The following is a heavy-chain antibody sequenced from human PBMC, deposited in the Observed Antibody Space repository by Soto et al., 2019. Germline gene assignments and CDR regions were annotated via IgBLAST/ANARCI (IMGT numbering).Heavy chain of an antibody. Sequence: GASVKVSCKASGYTFTSYAMHWVRQAPGQRLEWMGWINAGNGNTKYSQKFQGRVTITRDTSASTAYMELSSLRSEDTAVYYCASRLGYCSSTSCQDYYYYGMDVWGQGTTVTVSS. V-gene: IGHV1-3*01. D-gene: IGHD2-2*01. CDR2: INAGNGNT. CDR3: ASRLGYCSSTSCQDYYYYGMDV. CDR1: GYTFTSYA. J-gene: IGHJ6*02.